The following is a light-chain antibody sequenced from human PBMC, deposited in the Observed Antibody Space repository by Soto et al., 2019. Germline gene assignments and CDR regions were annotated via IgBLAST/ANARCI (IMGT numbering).Light chain of an antibody. CDR3: QQYNNWHPWT. CDR1: QSVSIN. Sequence: EIVMTQSPATLSVSPGERATLSCRAIQSVSINLAWYQQKPGQAPRLLIYGSSTRATGIPARFSGSGSGTDFSLTISSLQSEDFAVYYCQQYNNWHPWTFGQGTKVDI. V-gene: IGKV3-15*01. CDR2: GSS. J-gene: IGKJ1*01.